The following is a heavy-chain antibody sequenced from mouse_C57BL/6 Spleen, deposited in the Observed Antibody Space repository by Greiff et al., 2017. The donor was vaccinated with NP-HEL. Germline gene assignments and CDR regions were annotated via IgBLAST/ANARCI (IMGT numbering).Heavy chain of an antibody. D-gene: IGHD2-1*01. J-gene: IGHJ4*01. CDR3: ARGRLDYYYAMDY. CDR2: ISYDGSN. Sequence: EVKLMESGPGLVKPSQSLSLTCSVTGYSITSGYYWNWIRQFPGNKLEWMGYISYDGSNNYNPSLKNRISITRDTSKNQFFLKLNSVTTEDTATYYCARGRLDYYYAMDYWGQGTSVTVSS. V-gene: IGHV3-6*01. CDR1: GYSITSGYY.